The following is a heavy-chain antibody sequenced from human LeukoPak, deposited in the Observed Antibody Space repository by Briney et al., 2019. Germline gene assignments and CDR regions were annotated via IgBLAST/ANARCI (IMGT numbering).Heavy chain of an antibody. CDR2: ILQNGNT. V-gene: IGHV4-38-2*02. CDR1: GYSISSGRY. J-gene: IGHJ4*02. CDR3: AGAQGHQLSRGPIVVDY. D-gene: IGHD2-21*01. Sequence: PSETLSLTCTVSGYSISSGRYWGWIRQPPGKGLEWLGSILQNGNTYYNPSLKSRVTISVDTSKNKFSLKMTSVTAADTAVYYCAGAQGHQLSRGPIVVDYWGQGTLVTVSS.